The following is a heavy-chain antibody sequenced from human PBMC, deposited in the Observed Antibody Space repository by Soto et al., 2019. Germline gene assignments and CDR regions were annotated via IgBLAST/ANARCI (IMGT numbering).Heavy chain of an antibody. Sequence: QVQLVQSGAEVKKPGSSVKVSCKASGGTFSSYTISWVRQAPGQGLEWMGRIIPILGIANYAQKFQGRVTITADKSTSTAYMELSSLRSEDTAVYYCARDFMVRGVNYFDYWCQGTLVTVSS. J-gene: IGHJ4*02. V-gene: IGHV1-69*08. CDR2: IIPILGIA. D-gene: IGHD3-10*01. CDR1: GGTFSSYT. CDR3: ARDFMVRGVNYFDY.